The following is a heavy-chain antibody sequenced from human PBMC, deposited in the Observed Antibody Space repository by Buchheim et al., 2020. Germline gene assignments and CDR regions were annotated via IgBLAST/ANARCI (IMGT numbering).Heavy chain of an antibody. V-gene: IGHV3-30*01. D-gene: IGHD3-22*01. CDR2: ISYDGSNK. Sequence: QVQLVESGGGVVQPGRSLRLSCAASGFTFSSYAMHWVRQAPGKGLEWVAVISYDGSNKYYADSVKGRFTISRDNSKNTLYLQMNSLRAEDTAVYYCARAAGDSSGYTLGYWGQGTL. J-gene: IGHJ4*02. CDR3: ARAAGDSSGYTLGY. CDR1: GFTFSSYA.